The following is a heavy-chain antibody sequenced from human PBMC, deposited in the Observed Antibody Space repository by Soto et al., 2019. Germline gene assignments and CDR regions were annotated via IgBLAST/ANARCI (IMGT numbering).Heavy chain of an antibody. CDR3: ARGPSGDKVDY. D-gene: IGHD7-27*01. CDR2: IYDGGTT. Sequence: SETLSLTFTVSGGSISSAAYCWSWIRQSPDKGLEWIGHIYDGGTTYSSPSLKGRVTISADTSETQFSLKLNSVSAADTAVYYCARGPSGDKVDYWGQG. J-gene: IGHJ4*02. V-gene: IGHV4-30-4*01. CDR1: GGSISSAAYC.